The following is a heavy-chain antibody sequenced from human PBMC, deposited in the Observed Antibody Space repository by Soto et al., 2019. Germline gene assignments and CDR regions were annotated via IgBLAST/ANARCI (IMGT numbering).Heavy chain of an antibody. Sequence: QVQLVESGGGVVQPGRSLRLSCAASGFTFSSYGMHWVRQAPGKGLEWVAVISYEGSDKYYADSVTGRFTISRDNSNNTLYLQMDSLRAEDTAVYYCAKGVVVATTYFHHWGQGTLVTVSS. CDR1: GFTFSSYG. V-gene: IGHV3-30*18. J-gene: IGHJ1*01. CDR2: ISYEGSDK. CDR3: AKGVVVATTYFHH. D-gene: IGHD2-15*01.